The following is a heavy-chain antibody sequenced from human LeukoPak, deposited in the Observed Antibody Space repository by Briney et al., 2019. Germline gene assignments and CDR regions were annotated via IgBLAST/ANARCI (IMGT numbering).Heavy chain of an antibody. CDR1: GFTFSSYA. Sequence: GGSLRLSCAASGFTFSSYAMHWVRQAPGKGLEWVAVISYDGSNKYYADSVKGRFTISRDNSKNTLYLQMNSLRAEDTAVYYCARGWLSDYWGQGTLVTVSS. J-gene: IGHJ4*02. D-gene: IGHD3-22*01. CDR2: ISYDGSNK. V-gene: IGHV3-30*04. CDR3: ARGWLSDY.